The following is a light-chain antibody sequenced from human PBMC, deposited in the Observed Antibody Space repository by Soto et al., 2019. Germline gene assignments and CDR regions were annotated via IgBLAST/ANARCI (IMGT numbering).Light chain of an antibody. CDR3: SSYTSSRSAV. CDR1: SSDVGGYNY. CDR2: DVS. Sequence: QSALTQPASVSGSPGQSITISCTGTSSDVGGYNYVSWYQQHPGKAPKLMIYDVSNRPSGVSNRFSGSKSGNTASLTISGLQAEDEADYYCSSYTSSRSAVFGGGTKVTVL. V-gene: IGLV2-14*01. J-gene: IGLJ3*02.